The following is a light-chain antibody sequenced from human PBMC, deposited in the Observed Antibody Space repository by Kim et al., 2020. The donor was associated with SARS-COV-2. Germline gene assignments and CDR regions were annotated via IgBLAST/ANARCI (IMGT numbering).Light chain of an antibody. CDR2: DSS. Sequence: VSLGDGATPACRASQTIDRDLAWYQQKPGQPPRLLIYDSSTRAPGVPARFHGSGSGTDFTLTINSLQSEDLAVYYCQHYNEWPPWTFGRGTKLEIK. CDR1: QTIDRD. J-gene: IGKJ1*01. CDR3: QHYNEWPPWT. V-gene: IGKV3-15*01.